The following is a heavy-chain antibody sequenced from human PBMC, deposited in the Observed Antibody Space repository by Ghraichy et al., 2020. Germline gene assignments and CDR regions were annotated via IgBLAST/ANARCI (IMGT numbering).Heavy chain of an antibody. Sequence: GGSLRLSCAASGFTFSTYWMSWVRQAPGKGLEWVANIKQDGSQKYYVDSVKGRFTISRDNAKSSLFLQMNSLRVEDTAVYYCARAYSGSYPRGFDYWGQGTLVTVSS. J-gene: IGHJ4*02. CDR3: ARAYSGSYPRGFDY. D-gene: IGHD1-26*01. CDR1: GFTFSTYW. V-gene: IGHV3-7*01. CDR2: IKQDGSQK.